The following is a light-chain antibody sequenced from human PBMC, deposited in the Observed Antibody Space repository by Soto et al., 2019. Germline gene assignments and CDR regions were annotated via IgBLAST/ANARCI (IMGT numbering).Light chain of an antibody. Sequence: QSALAQPASVSRSPGQSITISCPGTSSDVGTYSFVSWYQHHPGKAPKLMIYEVSNRPSGVSSRFSGSKSGDTASLAISGLQAEDEADYYCSSYVTNTTDVFGTGTKVTVL. J-gene: IGLJ1*01. CDR1: SSDVGTYSF. CDR2: EVS. V-gene: IGLV2-14*01. CDR3: SSYVTNTTDV.